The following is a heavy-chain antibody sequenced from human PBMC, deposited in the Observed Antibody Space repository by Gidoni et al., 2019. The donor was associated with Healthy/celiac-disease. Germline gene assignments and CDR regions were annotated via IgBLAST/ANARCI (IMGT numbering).Heavy chain of an antibody. CDR2: IYYSGST. V-gene: IGHV4-59*01. CDR3: ARSEAVAVYWYFDL. Sequence: QVQLQESGPGLVKPSETLSLTCTVSGGSISSYYWSWIRQPPGKGLEWIGYIYYSGSTNYNPSLKSRVTISVDTSKNQFSLKLSSVTAADTAVYYCARSEAVAVYWYFDLWGRGTLVTVSS. J-gene: IGHJ2*01. CDR1: GGSISSYY. D-gene: IGHD6-19*01.